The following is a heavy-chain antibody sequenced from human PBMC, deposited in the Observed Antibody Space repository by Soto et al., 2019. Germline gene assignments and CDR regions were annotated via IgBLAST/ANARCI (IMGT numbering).Heavy chain of an antibody. V-gene: IGHV4-30-4*01. D-gene: IGHD5-18*01. CDR2: IYDSGIT. CDR3: ARDVAHGYTENV. Sequence: QVQLQESGPGLVKPSQTLSLACTVSGGSVGSGEYYYSWIRQPPGKGLEWLGYIYDSGITNHTPSLKGRVTMSLDRSNNQVALTLSSVTAADTAVYSCARDVAHGYTENVWGQGTMVTVSS. J-gene: IGHJ3*01. CDR1: GGSVGSGEYY.